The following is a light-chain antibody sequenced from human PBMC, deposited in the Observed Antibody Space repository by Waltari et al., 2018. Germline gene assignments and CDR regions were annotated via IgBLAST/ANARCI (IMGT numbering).Light chain of an antibody. Sequence: QSVLTQPPSASGTPGQRVTIPCSGTNSNIGRNSVFWSQQLPGSAPKLPIYRNKQRPSGVPDRFSASKSGTSASLAISGLRSEDEADYYCAAWDDSLSVSYVFGSGTKVTV. CDR3: AAWDDSLSVSYV. V-gene: IGLV1-47*01. J-gene: IGLJ1*01. CDR2: RNK. CDR1: NSNIGRNS.